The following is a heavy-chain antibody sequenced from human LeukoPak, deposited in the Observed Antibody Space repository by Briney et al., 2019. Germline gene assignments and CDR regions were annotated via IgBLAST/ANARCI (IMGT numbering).Heavy chain of an antibody. CDR3: ARVEMAARHFDY. CDR1: GGSISSGDYY. CDR2: IYYSGST. D-gene: IGHD6-6*01. V-gene: IGHV4-30-4*01. Sequence: ASETLSLTCTVSGGSISSGDYYWSWIRQPPGKGLKWIGYIYYSGSTYYNPPLKSRVTISVDTSKNQFSLKLSSVTAADTAVYYCARVEMAARHFDYWGQGTLVTVSS. J-gene: IGHJ4*02.